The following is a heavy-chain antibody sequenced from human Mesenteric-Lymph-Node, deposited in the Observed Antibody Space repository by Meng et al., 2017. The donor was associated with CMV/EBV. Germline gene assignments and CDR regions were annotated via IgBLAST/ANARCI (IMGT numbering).Heavy chain of an antibody. D-gene: IGHD6-19*01. CDR3: ARHSFPGIPMAGTLGDYYGMDV. V-gene: IGHV3-11*04. CDR1: GFTLSDYY. J-gene: IGHJ6*02. CDR2: ISSSGGTI. Sequence: GGSLRLSCAASGFTLSDYYMSWIRQAPGKGLEWVSYISSSGGTIYYADSVKGRFTISRDNARNSLYLQMNSLRAEDTAVYYCARHSFPGIPMAGTLGDYYGMDVWGQGTTVTVSS.